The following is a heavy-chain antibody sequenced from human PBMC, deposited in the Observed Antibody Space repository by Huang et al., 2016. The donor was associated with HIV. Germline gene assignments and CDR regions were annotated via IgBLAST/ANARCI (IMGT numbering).Heavy chain of an antibody. CDR1: GFPFNNHA. V-gene: IGHV3-30-3*01. Sequence: QVQLVESGGGVVQPGRSLRLSCAASGFPFNNHAMHWVRQAPGKGLDWVASISNDVNNNYYADSGKGRFTISRDSSKSTLFLHMTSLRTEDTAVYYCARAKDTWDAYDIWGQGTMVIVSS. CDR3: ARAKDTWDAYDI. J-gene: IGHJ3*02. D-gene: IGHD5-18*01. CDR2: ISNDVNNN.